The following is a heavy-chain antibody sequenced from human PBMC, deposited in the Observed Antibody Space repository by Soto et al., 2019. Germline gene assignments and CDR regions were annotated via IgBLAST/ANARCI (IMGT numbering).Heavy chain of an antibody. D-gene: IGHD3-16*01. CDR1: GFTFSSYA. CDR2: ISYDGSNK. Sequence: GGSLRLSCAASGFTFSSYAMHWVRQAPGKGLEWVAVISYDGSNKYYADSVKGRFTISRDNSKNTLYLQMNSLRAEDTAVYYCAKGRFNRRSSLSFYYYYGMDVWGQGTTVTVSS. J-gene: IGHJ6*02. V-gene: IGHV3-30-3*01. CDR3: AKGRFNRRSSLSFYYYYGMDV.